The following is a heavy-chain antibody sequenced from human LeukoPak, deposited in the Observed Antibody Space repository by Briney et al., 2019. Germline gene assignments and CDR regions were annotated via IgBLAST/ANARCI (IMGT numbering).Heavy chain of an antibody. J-gene: IGHJ4*02. Sequence: ASVKVSCKASGYTFTSYGISWVRQAPGQGLEWMGWINPNSGGTNYAQKFQGWVTMTRDTSISTAYMELSRLRSDDTAVYYCARSPVLRYFDWLFYFDYWGQGTLVTVSS. V-gene: IGHV1-2*04. D-gene: IGHD3-9*01. CDR1: GYTFTSYG. CDR3: ARSPVLRYFDWLFYFDY. CDR2: INPNSGGT.